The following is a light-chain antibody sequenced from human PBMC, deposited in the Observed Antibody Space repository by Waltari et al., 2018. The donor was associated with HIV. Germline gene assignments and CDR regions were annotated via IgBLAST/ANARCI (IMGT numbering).Light chain of an antibody. CDR2: KDS. Sequence: SSELTQPPSVAVSTAQTARITSYGDALRKQPAHWYQQTPGKAPVLVIYKDSERPSGIPERFSGSSSGTTVTLTISGVQAEDEADYYCQSADSSGIHWVFGGGTKLTVL. V-gene: IGLV3-25*03. CDR1: ALRKQP. J-gene: IGLJ3*02. CDR3: QSADSSGIHWV.